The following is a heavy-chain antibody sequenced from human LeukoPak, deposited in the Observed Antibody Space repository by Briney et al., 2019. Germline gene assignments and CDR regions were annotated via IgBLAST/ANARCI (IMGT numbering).Heavy chain of an antibody. CDR3: AKGTRDTAMVTSLDY. D-gene: IGHD5-18*01. CDR1: GFTFDDYA. Sequence: PGRSLRFSCAASGFTFDDYAMHWVRQAPGKGLEWVSGISWNSGSIGYADSVKGRFTISRDNAKNSLYLQMNSLRAEDMALYYCAKGTRDTAMVTSLDYWGQGTLVTVSS. V-gene: IGHV3-9*03. J-gene: IGHJ4*02. CDR2: ISWNSGSI.